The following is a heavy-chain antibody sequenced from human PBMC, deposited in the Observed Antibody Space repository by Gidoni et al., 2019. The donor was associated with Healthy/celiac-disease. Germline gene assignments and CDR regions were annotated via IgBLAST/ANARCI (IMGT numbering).Heavy chain of an antibody. Sequence: EVQLVESGGGLVKPGGSLRLSCAASGFTFSNAWMSWVRQAPGKGLEWVGRIKSKTDGGTKDYAAPVKGRFTISRDDSKNTLYLQMNSLKTEDTAVYYCTTGPVTVTTLKAFDYWGQGTLVTVSS. CDR3: TTGPVTVTTLKAFDY. CDR1: GFTFSNAW. V-gene: IGHV3-15*01. J-gene: IGHJ4*02. CDR2: IKSKTDGGTK. D-gene: IGHD4-17*01.